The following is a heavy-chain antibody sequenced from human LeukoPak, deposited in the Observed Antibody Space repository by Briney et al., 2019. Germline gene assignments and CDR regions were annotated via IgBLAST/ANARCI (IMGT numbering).Heavy chain of an antibody. CDR1: GFTFSSYW. J-gene: IGHJ6*02. D-gene: IGHD3-22*01. CDR3: AKDYYDSSGYYYYYYYYGMDV. CDR2: INSDGSST. V-gene: IGHV3-74*01. Sequence: SGGSLRLSCAASGFTFSSYWMHWVRQAPGKGLVWVSRINSDGSSTSYADSVKGRFTISRDNAKNTLYLQMNSLRAEDTAVYYCAKDYYDSSGYYYYYYYYGMDVWGQGTTVTVSS.